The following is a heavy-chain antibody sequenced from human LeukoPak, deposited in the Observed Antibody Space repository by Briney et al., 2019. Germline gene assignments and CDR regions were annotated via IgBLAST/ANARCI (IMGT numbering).Heavy chain of an antibody. CDR2: IYSGGST. V-gene: IGHV3-53*01. D-gene: IGHD4-23*01. J-gene: IGHJ4*02. CDR3: ARRAGGYSHPYDY. Sequence: GGSLRLSCAASGFTVSSNYMSWVRQAPGKGLEWVSVIYSGGSTYYADSVKGRFTISRDHSKNTLYLQMNSLRAEDTAVYYCARRAGGYSHPYDYWGQGTLVTVSS. CDR1: GFTVSSNY.